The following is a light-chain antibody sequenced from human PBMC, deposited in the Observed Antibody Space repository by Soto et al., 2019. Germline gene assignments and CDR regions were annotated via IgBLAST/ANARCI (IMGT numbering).Light chain of an antibody. CDR2: EVT. V-gene: IGLV2-14*03. CDR1: SSDVG. Sequence: QSALTQPASVSGSPGQSITISCTGSSSDVGVSWYQQHPGRAPKLVIYEVTHRPSGVSNRFSGSKSGNTASLTISGLQADDEADYYCGSYTSSSTPSVFGTGTKLTVL. J-gene: IGLJ1*01. CDR3: GSYTSSSTPSV.